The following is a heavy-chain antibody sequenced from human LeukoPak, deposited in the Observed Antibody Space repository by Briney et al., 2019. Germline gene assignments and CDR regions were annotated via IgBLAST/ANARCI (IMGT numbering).Heavy chain of an antibody. CDR3: ARDLRRGSSSWYVSGGDY. CDR1: GYTFTSYA. D-gene: IGHD6-13*01. CDR2: ITAYNDNT. Sequence: ASVKVSCKASGYTFTSYAMNWVRQAPGQGLEWMGWITAYNDNTYYAQKPQGRVTMTTDASTSTAYMELRSLRSDDTAVYSCARDLRRGSSSWYVSGGDYWGQGTLVTVSS. J-gene: IGHJ4*02. V-gene: IGHV1-18*01.